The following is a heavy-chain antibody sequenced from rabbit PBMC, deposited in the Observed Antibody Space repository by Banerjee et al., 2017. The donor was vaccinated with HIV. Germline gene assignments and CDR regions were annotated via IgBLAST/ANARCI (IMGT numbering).Heavy chain of an antibody. V-gene: IGHV1S40*01. D-gene: IGHD6-1*01. CDR3: ARGEHFSVGFSAFAIYLDL. Sequence: ESGGGLVKPGASLTLTCKASGFDFTSTYYMCWVRQAPGKGLELIACIDTSSGNTAYATWAKGRFTISKTSSTTVTLQMTSLTAADTATYFCARGEHFSVGFSAFAIYLDLWGQGTLVTVS. CDR1: GFDFTSTYY. J-gene: IGHJ4*01. CDR2: IDTSSGNT.